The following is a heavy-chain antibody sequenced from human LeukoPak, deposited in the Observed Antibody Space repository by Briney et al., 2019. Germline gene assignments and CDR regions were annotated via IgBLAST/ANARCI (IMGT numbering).Heavy chain of an antibody. J-gene: IGHJ6*03. V-gene: IGHV4-34*01. CDR1: GGSFIGHY. CDR2: ISHSGST. Sequence: PSETLSLTCAVYGGSFIGHYWSWIRQPPGKGLEWVGEISHSGSTNNNPSLKGRVTISVDTSKSQFSLKLSSVTAADTAAYYCARGYCSSTSCYFSSDFYMDVWGKGTTVTVSS. CDR3: ARGYCSSTSCYFSSDFYMDV. D-gene: IGHD2-2*01.